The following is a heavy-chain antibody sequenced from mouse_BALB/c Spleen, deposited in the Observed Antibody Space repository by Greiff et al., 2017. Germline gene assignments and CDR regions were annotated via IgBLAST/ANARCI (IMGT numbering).Heavy chain of an antibody. V-gene: IGHV5-6-5*01. Sequence: EVKLVESGGGLVKPGGSLKLSCAASGFTFSSYAMSWVRQTPEKRLEWVASISSGGSTYYPDSVKGRFTISRDNARNILYLQMSSLRSEDTAMYYCARGKIYDGYYVGAMDYWGQGTSVTVSS. D-gene: IGHD2-3*01. CDR3: ARGKIYDGYYVGAMDY. J-gene: IGHJ4*01. CDR2: ISSGGST. CDR1: GFTFSSYA.